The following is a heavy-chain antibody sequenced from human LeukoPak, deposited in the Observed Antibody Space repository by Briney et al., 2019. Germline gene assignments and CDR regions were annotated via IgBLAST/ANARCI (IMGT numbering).Heavy chain of an antibody. CDR1: GGSISSGGYY. V-gene: IGHV4-31*03. Sequence: PSETLSLTCTVSGGSISSGGYYWSWIRQHPGKGLEWIGYIYYSGSTYYNPSLKSRVTISVDTSKNQFSLKLSSVTAADTAVYYCARDRADYYDSSGYRYYFDYWGQGTLVTVSS. J-gene: IGHJ4*02. CDR3: ARDRADYYDSSGYRYYFDY. CDR2: IYYSGST. D-gene: IGHD3-22*01.